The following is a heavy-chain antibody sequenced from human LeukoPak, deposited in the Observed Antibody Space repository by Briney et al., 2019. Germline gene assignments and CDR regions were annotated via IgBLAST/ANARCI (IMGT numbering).Heavy chain of an antibody. Sequence: PGGSLRLSCAASGFTFSSYSMNWVRQAPGKGLEWVSSISSNSSYIYYAGSVKGRFTISIDNAKNSLYLQMNSLRAEDTAVYYCARAGGDLDYWGQGTLVTVSS. CDR1: GFTFSSYS. V-gene: IGHV3-21*01. D-gene: IGHD2-21*02. CDR3: ARAGGDLDY. J-gene: IGHJ4*02. CDR2: ISSNSSYI.